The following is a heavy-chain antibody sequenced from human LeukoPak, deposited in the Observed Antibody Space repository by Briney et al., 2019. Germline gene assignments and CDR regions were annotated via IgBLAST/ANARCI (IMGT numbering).Heavy chain of an antibody. Sequence: ASVKVSCKPSGYTFTDFYIHWVRQAPGQGLEYMGRINTHNGGTVYALQFQGRLSMTRDTSISTAYMELQSLRSEDTAVYYCARDHDYEGLKGNFWGRGTMVTVSS. CDR3: ARDHDYEGLKGNF. CDR2: INTHNGGT. D-gene: IGHD3-16*01. J-gene: IGHJ1*01. V-gene: IGHV1-2*06. CDR1: GYTFTDFY.